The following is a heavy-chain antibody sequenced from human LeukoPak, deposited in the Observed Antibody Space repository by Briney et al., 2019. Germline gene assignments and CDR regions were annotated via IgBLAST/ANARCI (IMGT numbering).Heavy chain of an antibody. J-gene: IGHJ4*02. CDR3: ARPALTGALFR. CDR2: IDHSGST. D-gene: IGHD3-9*01. Sequence: SETLSLTCAVYGGSFSDNYWSWIRQPPGMGLEWVGEIDHSGSTIYNPSLKSRLTISVDTSKNQFSLKLSSVTAADTAVYYCARPALTGALFRWGQGTLVTVSS. V-gene: IGHV4-34*01. CDR1: GGSFSDNY.